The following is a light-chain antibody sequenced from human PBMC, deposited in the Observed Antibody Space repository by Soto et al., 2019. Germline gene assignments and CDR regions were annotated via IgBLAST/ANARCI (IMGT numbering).Light chain of an antibody. CDR2: EVS. V-gene: IGLV2-14*01. J-gene: IGLJ3*02. CDR1: SSDVGGYNY. Sequence: QSALTQPASVSGYPGQAITISCTGTSSDVGGYNYVSWYQQHPGKAPKLMIYEVSYRPSGVSDRFSGSRSGNTASLTISGLQAEDESDYYCSSYTSSTTWVFGGGTKLTVL. CDR3: SSYTSSTTWV.